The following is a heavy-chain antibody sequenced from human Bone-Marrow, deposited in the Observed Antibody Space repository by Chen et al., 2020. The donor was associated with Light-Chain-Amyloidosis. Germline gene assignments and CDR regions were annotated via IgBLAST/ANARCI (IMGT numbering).Heavy chain of an antibody. CDR1: GFPLSSYA. CDR2: NSGSGGST. D-gene: IGHD6-13*01. Sequence: EVQLVESGGGLVQTGGSLRLSCAASGFPLSSYAMSWVRQAPGKGLEWVSANSGSGGSTYYADSVKGRFTISRDNSKNTLYLQMNSLRAEDTAVYYCAKDLLAAAGTKPDYWGQVTLVTVSS. CDR3: AKDLLAAAGTKPDY. J-gene: IGHJ4*02. V-gene: IGHV3-23*04.